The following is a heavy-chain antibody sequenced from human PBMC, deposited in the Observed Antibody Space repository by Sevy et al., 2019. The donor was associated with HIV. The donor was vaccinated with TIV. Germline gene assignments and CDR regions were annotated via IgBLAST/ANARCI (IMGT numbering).Heavy chain of an antibody. V-gene: IGHV3-72*01. CDR2: IRNKADSYTT. J-gene: IGHJ4*02. CDR3: ATHAGIAVAGSVFDY. Sequence: GGSLRLSCAASGFTFSDHYMEWVRQAPGKGLEWVGRIRNKADSYTTEYAASVKGRFTISRDDSKNSLYLLMNSLKTEDTAVYYCATHAGIAVAGSVFDYWGQGTLVTVSS. CDR1: GFTFSDHY. D-gene: IGHD6-13*01.